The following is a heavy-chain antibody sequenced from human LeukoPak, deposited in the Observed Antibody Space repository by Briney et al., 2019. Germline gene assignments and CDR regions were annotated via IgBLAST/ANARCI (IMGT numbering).Heavy chain of an antibody. CDR1: GGSISSGDYY. J-gene: IGHJ6*02. Sequence: SETLSLTCTVSGGSISSGDYYWSWIRQPPGKGLEWVGYIYHSGSTHFNPSLKSRVTISVDTSKNQFSLKLSSVTAADTAVYYCARVGYSSGWYPYYYGMDVWGQGTTVTVSS. CDR2: IYHSGST. D-gene: IGHD6-19*01. CDR3: ARVGYSSGWYPYYYGMDV. V-gene: IGHV4-30-4*02.